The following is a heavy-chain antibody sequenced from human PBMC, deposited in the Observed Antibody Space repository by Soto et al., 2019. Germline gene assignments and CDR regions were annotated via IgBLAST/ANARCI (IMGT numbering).Heavy chain of an antibody. CDR1: GFIFSSYW. V-gene: IGHV3-74*03. CDR3: ARELPTAIRGGYYYSNGMDV. D-gene: IGHD2-2*02. CDR2: LHSDGSTT. J-gene: IGHJ6*02. Sequence: EVQLVESGGGLVQPGGSLRLSCAASGFIFSSYWMHWVRQAPGKGLVWVSRLHSDGSTTTYADSVKGRFTISRDNAKKTLYLQMNSLRAEDTAVYYCARELPTAIRGGYYYSNGMDVWGQGTTVSVSS.